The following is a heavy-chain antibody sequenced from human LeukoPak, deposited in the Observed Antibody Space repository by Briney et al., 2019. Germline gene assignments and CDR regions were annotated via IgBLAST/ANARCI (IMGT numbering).Heavy chain of an antibody. J-gene: IGHJ3*02. CDR2: IYYSGST. D-gene: IGHD3-9*01. CDR1: GGSISSGDYY. V-gene: IGHV4-30-4*01. CDR3: ARARHYYDILTGYPNDALDI. Sequence: PSETLSLTCTVSGGSISSGDYYWSWIRQPPGKGLEWIGYIYYSGSTYYNPSLKSRVTISVDTSKNQFSLKLSSVTAADTAVYYCARARHYYDILTGYPNDALDIWGQGTMVTVSS.